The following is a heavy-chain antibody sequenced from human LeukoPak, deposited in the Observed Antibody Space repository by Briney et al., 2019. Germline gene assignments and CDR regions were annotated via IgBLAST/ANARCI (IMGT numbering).Heavy chain of an antibody. CDR3: ARISWLQLVGPFDY. J-gene: IGHJ4*02. V-gene: IGHV3-7*01. D-gene: IGHD5-24*01. Sequence: GSLRLSCAASGFTFSSYWMSWVRQAPGKGLEWVANIKQDGSEKYYVDSVKGRFTISRDNAKNSLYLQMNSLRAEDTAVYYCARISWLQLVGPFDYWGQGTLVTVSS. CDR2: IKQDGSEK. CDR1: GFTFSSYW.